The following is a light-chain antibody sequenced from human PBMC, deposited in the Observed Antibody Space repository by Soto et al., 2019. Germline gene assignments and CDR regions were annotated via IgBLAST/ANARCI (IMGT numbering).Light chain of an antibody. J-gene: IGKJ3*01. CDR2: KTS. CDR3: KRYNSLFS. CDR1: QSISSW. V-gene: IGKV1-5*03. Sequence: DIQMTQSPSTLSASVGDRVTITCRASQSISSWLAWYQQKPGKAPKLLIYKTSSLESGVPSRFSGSGSGTEFTLTISSLQPDDFATYYCKRYNSLFSFGPGTKVDIK.